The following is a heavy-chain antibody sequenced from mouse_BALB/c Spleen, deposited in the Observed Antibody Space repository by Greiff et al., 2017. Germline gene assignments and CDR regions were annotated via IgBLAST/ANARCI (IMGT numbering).Heavy chain of an antibody. CDR1: GFSLTDYG. Sequence: VKLVESGPGLVAPSQSLSITCTVSGFSLTDYGVSWIRQPPGKGLEWLGVIWGGGSTYYNSALKSRLSISKDNSKSQVFLKMNSLQTDDTAMYYCAKLYDGSPYAMDYWGQGTSVTVSS. V-gene: IGHV2-6-5*01. CDR3: AKLYDGSPYAMDY. J-gene: IGHJ4*01. CDR2: IWGGGST. D-gene: IGHD2-3*01.